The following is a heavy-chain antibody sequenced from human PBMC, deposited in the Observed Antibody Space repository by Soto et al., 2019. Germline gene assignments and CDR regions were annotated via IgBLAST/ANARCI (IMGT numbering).Heavy chain of an antibody. CDR1: GYTFTGYY. CDR3: ARGRSGYYDVWSGHPTRSGFGP. Sequence: ASVKVSCKASGYTFTGYYMHWVRQAPGQGLEWMGWINPNSGGTNYAQKFQGGVTMTRDTSISTAYMELSRLRSDDTAVYYCARGRSGYYDVWSGHPTRSGFGPWGQGSLVTVSS. CDR2: INPNSGGT. J-gene: IGHJ5*02. V-gene: IGHV1-2*02. D-gene: IGHD3-3*01.